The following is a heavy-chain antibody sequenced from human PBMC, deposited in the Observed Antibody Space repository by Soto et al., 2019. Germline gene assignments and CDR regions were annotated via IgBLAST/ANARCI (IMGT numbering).Heavy chain of an antibody. CDR3: ASWGATKFDY. CDR1: GFTFSSYA. J-gene: IGHJ4*02. V-gene: IGHV3-30-3*01. D-gene: IGHD3-16*01. CDR2: ISYDGSNK. Sequence: PGGSLRLSCAASGFTFSSYAMHWVRQAPGKGLEWVAVISYDGSNKYYADSVKGRFTISRDNSKNTLYLQMNSLRAEDTAVYYCASWGATKFDYWGQGTLVTVSS.